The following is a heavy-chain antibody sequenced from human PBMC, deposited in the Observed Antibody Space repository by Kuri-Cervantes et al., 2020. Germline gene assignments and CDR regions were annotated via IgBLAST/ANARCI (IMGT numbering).Heavy chain of an antibody. CDR3: ATPDPYYYDSSGSDVVRY. CDR1: GYTFTSYG. V-gene: IGHV1-18*01. Sequence: ASVKVSCKASGYTFTSYGISWVRQAPGQGLEWMGWISAYNGNTNYAQKFQGRVTMTEDTSTDTAYMELSSLRSEDTAVYYCATPDPYYYDSSGSDVVRYWGQGTLVTVSS. CDR2: ISAYNGNT. J-gene: IGHJ4*02. D-gene: IGHD3-22*01.